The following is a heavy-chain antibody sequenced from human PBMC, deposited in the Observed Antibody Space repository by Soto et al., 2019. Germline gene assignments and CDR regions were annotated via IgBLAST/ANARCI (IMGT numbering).Heavy chain of an antibody. D-gene: IGHD1-1*01. CDR3: ARRAETNGWNGFGADKYYFDF. J-gene: IGHJ4*02. V-gene: IGHV1-8*01. CDR2: MNPNTGNS. Sequence: GXSVKGSCKASVYTFTSYDIYWVRQATGQGLEWMGWMNPNTGNSGYAQKFQGRVTMTSDTSISTAHMELSSLRSEDTAVYYCARRAETNGWNGFGADKYYFDFWGQGTLVTVSS. CDR1: VYTFTSYD.